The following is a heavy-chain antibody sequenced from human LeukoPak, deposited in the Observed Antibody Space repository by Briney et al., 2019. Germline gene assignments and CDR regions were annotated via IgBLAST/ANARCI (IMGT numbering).Heavy chain of an antibody. CDR2: ILYDGSNK. Sequence: GGSLRLSCAASGFTFSRYAMHWVRQAPGKGLEWVAVILYDGSNKYYADSVKGRFTISRDNSKNTLYLQMNSLRAEDTAVYYCAKFFTGEYVRAFDVWGQGTMVTVSS. CDR3: AKFFTGEYVRAFDV. J-gene: IGHJ3*01. CDR1: GFTFSRYA. V-gene: IGHV3-30*04. D-gene: IGHD3-10*02.